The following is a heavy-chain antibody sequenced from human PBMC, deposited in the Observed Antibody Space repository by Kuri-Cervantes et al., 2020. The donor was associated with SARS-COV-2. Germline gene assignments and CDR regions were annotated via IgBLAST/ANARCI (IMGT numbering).Heavy chain of an antibody. D-gene: IGHD1-26*01. J-gene: IGHJ6*03. V-gene: IGHV1-2*02. CDR3: ATRPHDWERADYYMDV. Sequence: ASVKVSCKASGHTFTGYYMHWVRQAPGQGLEWMGWINPSSGGTNYAQKFQGRVTMTRDTSISTAYMELSRLRSDDTAVYYYATRPHDWERADYYMDVWGKGTTVTVSS. CDR1: GHTFTGYY. CDR2: INPSSGGT.